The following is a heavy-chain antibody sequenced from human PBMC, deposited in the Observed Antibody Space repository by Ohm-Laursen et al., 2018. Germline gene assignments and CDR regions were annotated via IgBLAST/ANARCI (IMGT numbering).Heavy chain of an antibody. J-gene: IGHJ4*02. V-gene: IGHV5-51*01. D-gene: IGHD2-8*01. CDR2: IYPGDSDT. Sequence: ESLKISCKVSGYSFTNYWIGWVRQMPGKGLEWMGIIYPGDSDTRYSPSFQGQVTISADKSISTAYLQWSSLKASDTAIYFCARRGDNMLTIDYWGQGTLVTVSS. CDR3: ARRGDNMLTIDY. CDR1: GYSFTNYW.